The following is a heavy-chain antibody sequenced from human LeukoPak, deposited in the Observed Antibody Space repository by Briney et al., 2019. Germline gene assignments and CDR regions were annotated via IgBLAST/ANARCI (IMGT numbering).Heavy chain of an antibody. CDR1: GGSTSSYY. J-gene: IGHJ5*02. V-gene: IGHV4-4*09. Sequence: PSETLSLTCTVSGGSTSSYYWSCIRQPPGKGLERIGYIYTSGSTNYNPSLKSRVTISVDTSKNQFSLKLSSVTAADTAVYYCARLYNSSWDKHSRFDPWGEGTLVTVSS. D-gene: IGHD6-13*01. CDR3: ARLYNSSWDKHSRFDP. CDR2: IYTSGST.